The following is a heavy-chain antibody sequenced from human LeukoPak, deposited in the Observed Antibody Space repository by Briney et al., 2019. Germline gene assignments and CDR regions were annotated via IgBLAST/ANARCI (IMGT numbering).Heavy chain of an antibody. CDR3: ARVEYSGNGNLY. J-gene: IGHJ4*02. CDR2: INQDGGGK. D-gene: IGHD1-26*01. V-gene: IGHV3-7*01. CDR1: GLTFINYW. Sequence: PGGSLRLSCAGSGLTFINYWMTWVRQVPGKGLEWVANINQDGGGKYYLPSVRGRFTISKDDAKDSLYLQMDSLRPEDTAIYYCARVEYSGNGNLYWGQGTLVTVSS.